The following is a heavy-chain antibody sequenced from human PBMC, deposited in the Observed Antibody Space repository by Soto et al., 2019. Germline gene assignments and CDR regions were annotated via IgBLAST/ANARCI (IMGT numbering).Heavy chain of an antibody. CDR1: GYTFTIYW. CDR2: IYPSDSDT. J-gene: IGHJ4*02. V-gene: IGHV5-51*01. Sequence: PGESLKISCQVSGYTFTIYWIGWVRQMPGKGLEGMGIIYPSDSDTRYSPSFQGQVTISADQSINTAYLQWDSLKASDTAIYYCARPANTGADHFDLWGQGTPVTVSS. CDR3: ARPANTGADHFDL. D-gene: IGHD3-10*01.